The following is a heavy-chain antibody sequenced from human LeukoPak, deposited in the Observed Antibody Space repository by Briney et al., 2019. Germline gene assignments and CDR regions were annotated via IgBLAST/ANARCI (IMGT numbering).Heavy chain of an antibody. CDR3: ARGGPSIATTGAFLDY. Sequence: GASVTVSCKASGYTFIDDYLHWVRQAPGQGLEWMGWINPNNGGTNYAQKFQGRVTMTRDTSSSTAYMELSRLRSDDTAVYYCARGGPSIATTGAFLDYWGQGTLVTVSS. CDR1: GYTFIDDY. V-gene: IGHV1-2*02. J-gene: IGHJ4*02. CDR2: INPNNGGT. D-gene: IGHD6-13*01.